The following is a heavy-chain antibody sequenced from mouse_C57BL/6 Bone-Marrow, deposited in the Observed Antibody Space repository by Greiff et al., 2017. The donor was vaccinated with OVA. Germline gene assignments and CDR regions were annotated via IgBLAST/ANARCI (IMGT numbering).Heavy chain of an antibody. CDR1: GFTITDDY. CDR3: TTWDTTVEGYFDY. V-gene: IGHV14-4*01. Sequence: EVKLMESGAELVRPGASVKLSCTASGFTITDDYMHWVKQRPEQGLEWIGWIDPENGDTDYASKFQGKATITADTSSNTAYLQLSSLTSEDTAVYYCTTWDTTVEGYFDYWGQGTTLTVSS. D-gene: IGHD1-1*01. CDR2: IDPENGDT. J-gene: IGHJ2*01.